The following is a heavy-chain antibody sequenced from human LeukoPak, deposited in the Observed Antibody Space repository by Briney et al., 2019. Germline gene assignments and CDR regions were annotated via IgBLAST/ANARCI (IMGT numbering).Heavy chain of an antibody. J-gene: IGHJ3*02. Sequence: SETLSLTCAVSGGSISNYYWTWFRQPPGTGLVWIGYVYNNGNTNYYPSLRSRVAISMDASKSQFSLQLNSVTAADTAVYYCARRNVLAEGEAFDIWGQGTLVTVSS. V-gene: IGHV4-59*08. CDR3: ARRNVLAEGEAFDI. CDR1: GGSISNYY. CDR2: VYNNGNT. D-gene: IGHD3-16*01.